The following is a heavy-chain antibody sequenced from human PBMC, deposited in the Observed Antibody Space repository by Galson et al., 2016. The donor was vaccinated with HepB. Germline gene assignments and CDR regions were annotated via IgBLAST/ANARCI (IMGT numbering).Heavy chain of an antibody. V-gene: IGHV3-33*01. CDR1: GFTINSFG. CDR2: IWYDGSNK. CDR3: AREAPIAAPGANDC. D-gene: IGHD6-13*01. J-gene: IGHJ4*02. Sequence: SLRLSCAASGFTINSFGMHWVRQAPGKGLEWVAVIWYDGSNKYYGDSVKGRFTISRDNSKNTLYLQMNSLRAEDTAIYYCAREAPIAAPGANDCWGQGTQVTVSS.